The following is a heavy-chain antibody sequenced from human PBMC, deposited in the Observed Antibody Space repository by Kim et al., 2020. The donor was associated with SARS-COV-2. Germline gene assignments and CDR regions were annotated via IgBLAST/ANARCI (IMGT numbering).Heavy chain of an antibody. J-gene: IGHJ6*02. CDR1: GGSVSSGSYY. CDR2: IYYSGST. Sequence: SETLSLTCTVSGGSVSSGSYYWSWIRQPPGKGLEWIGYIYYSGSTNYNPSLKSRVTISVDTSKNQFSLKLSSVTAADTAVYYCARDSGSWPYYYYGMDVWGQGTTVTVSS. D-gene: IGHD6-13*01. CDR3: ARDSGSWPYYYYGMDV. V-gene: IGHV4-61*01.